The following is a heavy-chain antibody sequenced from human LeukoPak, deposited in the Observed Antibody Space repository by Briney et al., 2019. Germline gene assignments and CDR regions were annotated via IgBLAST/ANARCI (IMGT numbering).Heavy chain of an antibody. Sequence: SVKVSCKASGYTFTSYDINWVRQAPGQGLEWMGRIIPILGIANYAQKFQGRVTITADKSTSTAYMELSSLRSEDTAVYYCASTIIVVPAAHAYYGMDVWGQGTTVTVSS. D-gene: IGHD2-2*01. V-gene: IGHV1-69*04. CDR2: IIPILGIA. CDR1: GYTFTSYD. CDR3: ASTIIVVPAAHAYYGMDV. J-gene: IGHJ6*02.